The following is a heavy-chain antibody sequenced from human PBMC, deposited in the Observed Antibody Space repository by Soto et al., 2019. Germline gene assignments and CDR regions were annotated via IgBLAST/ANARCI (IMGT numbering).Heavy chain of an antibody. CDR2: ISYEGSNK. V-gene: IGHV3-30-3*01. CDR1: GFTFSSYA. CDR3: AREEAVLVPAPVDY. J-gene: IGHJ4*02. D-gene: IGHD2-2*01. Sequence: PGGSLRLSCAASGFTFSSYAIHWVRQAPGKGLEWVEVISYEGSNKYYAESVKGRFTISRDNSKNTLYLQMNSLRAEDTAVYYCAREEAVLVPAPVDYWGQGTLVTVSS.